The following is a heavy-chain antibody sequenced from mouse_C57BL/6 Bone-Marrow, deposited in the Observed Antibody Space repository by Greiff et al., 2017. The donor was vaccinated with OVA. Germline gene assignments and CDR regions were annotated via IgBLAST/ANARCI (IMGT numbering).Heavy chain of an antibody. CDR3: ARYYYGSSYAWFAY. V-gene: IGHV5-4*03. J-gene: IGHJ3*01. CDR2: ISDGGSYT. Sequence: EVKLMESGGGLVKPGGSLKLSCAASGFTFSSYAMSWVRQTPEKRLEWVATISDGGSYTYYPDNVKGRFTISRDNAKNNLYLQMSQLKSEDTAMYYCARYYYGSSYAWFAYWGQGTLVTVSA. CDR1: GFTFSSYA. D-gene: IGHD1-1*01.